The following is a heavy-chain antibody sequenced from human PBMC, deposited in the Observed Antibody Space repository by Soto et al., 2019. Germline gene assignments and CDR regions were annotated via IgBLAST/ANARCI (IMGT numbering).Heavy chain of an antibody. CDR1: GFTFDTYA. J-gene: IGHJ6*03. Sequence: EVQLLESGGGLVQPGGSLRLSCAASGFTFDTYAMSWVRQAPGKGLEWVSAISGSGAKTYYADSVKGRFTISRDNSKNRRYLQINSLRAEDTAVYHCAKLECSGGSCYSGRLVDYFYYYMDVWGKGTTVTVSS. CDR3: AKLECSGGSCYSGRLVDYFYYYMDV. CDR2: ISGSGAKT. V-gene: IGHV3-23*01. D-gene: IGHD2-15*01.